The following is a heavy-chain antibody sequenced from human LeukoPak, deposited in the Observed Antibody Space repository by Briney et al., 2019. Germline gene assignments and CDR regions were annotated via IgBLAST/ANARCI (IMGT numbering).Heavy chain of an antibody. CDR1: GFTFSTYA. CDR3: AKLPIVGNWFDP. CDR2: ITDSGGAT. D-gene: IGHD3-22*01. Sequence: GGSLRLSCAASGFTFSTYAMSWVRQAPGKGLEWVSGITDSGGATSYADSVKGRFTISRDNSKSAVFLQMNSLRAEDTAVYYCAKLPIVGNWFDPWGQGTLVTVSS. V-gene: IGHV3-23*01. J-gene: IGHJ5*02.